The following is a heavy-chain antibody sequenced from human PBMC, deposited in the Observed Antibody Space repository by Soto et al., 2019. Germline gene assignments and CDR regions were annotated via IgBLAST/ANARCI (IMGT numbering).Heavy chain of an antibody. V-gene: IGHV3-33*01. Sequence: QVQVVESGGGVVQPGRSLRLSCAASGFTFSGFGMHWVRQAPGKGLVWVSLIWYDGSKKSDGDPVKGRFTISRDNSRYTVYLQMNSLRADDTAVYYCARDASYYSLWSGYYPSRNGMDVWGQGTTVTVSS. CDR1: GFTFSGFG. CDR2: IWYDGSKK. J-gene: IGHJ6*02. CDR3: ARDASYYSLWSGYYPSRNGMDV. D-gene: IGHD3-3*01.